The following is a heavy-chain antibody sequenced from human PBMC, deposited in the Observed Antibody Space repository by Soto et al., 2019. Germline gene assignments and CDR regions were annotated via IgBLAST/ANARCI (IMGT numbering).Heavy chain of an antibody. CDR3: TSVSSGYYYGYYYYYGMDV. CDR1: GFTFSGSA. V-gene: IGHV3-73*01. J-gene: IGHJ6*02. CDR2: IRSKANSYAT. D-gene: IGHD3-22*01. Sequence: GGSLRLSCAASGFTFSGSAMHWVRQASGKGLEWVGRIRSKANSYATAYAASVKGRFTISRDDSKNTAYLQMNSLKTEDTAVYYCTSVSSGYYYGYYYYYGMDVWGQGTTVTVSS.